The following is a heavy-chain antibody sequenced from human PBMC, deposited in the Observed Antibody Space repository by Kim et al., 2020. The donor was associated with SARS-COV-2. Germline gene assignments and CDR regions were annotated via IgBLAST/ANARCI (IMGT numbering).Heavy chain of an antibody. J-gene: IGHJ4*02. CDR3: AKVVSGYNYNPIDY. Sequence: GGSLRLSCAASGFTFSSYAMTWVRQAPGKGLEWVSAISHSGGGTKYTDSVKGRFTISRDNSKNTLYLQMDSLRAEDTATYYCAKVVSGYNYNPIDYWGQGTLVTVSS. D-gene: IGHD1-1*01. CDR1: GFTFSSYA. V-gene: IGHV3-23*01. CDR2: ISHSGGGT.